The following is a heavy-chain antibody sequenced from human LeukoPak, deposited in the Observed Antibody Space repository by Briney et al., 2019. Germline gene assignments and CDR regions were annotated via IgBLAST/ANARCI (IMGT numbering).Heavy chain of an antibody. V-gene: IGHV3-53*04. Sequence: GGSLRLSCAASGFTVSANDMSWVRQAPGKGLEWVSLSYAGGSSSAFYADSVKGRFTASRHDSKNTLDLQMNGLRADDTAVYYCLRQGVGDPPRWGQGTLVTVSS. CDR3: LRQGVGDPPR. CDR1: GFTVSAND. J-gene: IGHJ4*02. CDR2: SYAGGSSSA. D-gene: IGHD3-16*01.